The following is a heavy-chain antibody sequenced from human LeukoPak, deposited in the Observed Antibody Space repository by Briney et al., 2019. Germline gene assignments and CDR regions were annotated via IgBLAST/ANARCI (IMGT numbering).Heavy chain of an antibody. CDR1: GFTFSSYA. D-gene: IGHD1-26*01. Sequence: GGSLRLSCAASGFTFSSYAMHWVRQAPGKGLEGGAVISYDGSNKYYADSVKGRFTISRDNSKNTLYLQMNSLRAEDTAVYYCARDWDVGATAGYYFDYWGQGTLVTVSS. CDR3: ARDWDVGATAGYYFDY. V-gene: IGHV3-30*04. J-gene: IGHJ4*02. CDR2: ISYDGSNK.